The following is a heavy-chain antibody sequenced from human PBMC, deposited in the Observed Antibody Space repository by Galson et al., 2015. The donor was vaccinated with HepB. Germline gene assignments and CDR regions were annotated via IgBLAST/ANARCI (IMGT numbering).Heavy chain of an antibody. V-gene: IGHV3-15*01. CDR2: IKSKTDGGTT. Sequence: EWVGRIKSKTDGGTTDYAAPVKGRFTISRDDSKDTLYVQMNGLKTEDTAVYYCTTDEGVGAPAEYFQYWGQGTLVTVSS. J-gene: IGHJ1*01. D-gene: IGHD1-26*01. CDR3: TTDEGVGAPAEYFQY.